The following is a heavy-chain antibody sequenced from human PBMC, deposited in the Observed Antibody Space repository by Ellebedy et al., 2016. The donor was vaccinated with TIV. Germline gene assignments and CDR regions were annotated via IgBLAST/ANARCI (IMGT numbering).Heavy chain of an antibody. CDR3: ARPYCSGGSCYRDALDI. Sequence: GESLKISCQGSGYRFSGFWIGWVRQMPGKGLEWMGIIRPRDSDTRYSPYFQGQVTISADKSISTAYLQWSSLKASDTAVYYCARPYCSGGSCYRDALDIWGQGTVVTVSS. D-gene: IGHD2-15*01. J-gene: IGHJ3*02. V-gene: IGHV5-51*01. CDR1: GYRFSGFW. CDR2: IRPRDSDT.